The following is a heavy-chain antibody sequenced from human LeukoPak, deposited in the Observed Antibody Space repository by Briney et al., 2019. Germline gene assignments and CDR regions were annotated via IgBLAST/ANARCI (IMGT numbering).Heavy chain of an antibody. CDR3: ARDRRRLRGQNGDGDAFDI. Sequence: PGGSLRLSCTASGFSVGGNYISWVRQAPGKGLEWVSIFYIEGRAFHAASVKGRFTMSRDISKNSVDLQMNSLRAEDTAVYFCARDRRRLRGQNGDGDAFDIWGQGTRVTVSS. V-gene: IGHV3-53*01. CDR2: FYIEGRA. D-gene: IGHD2-8*01. J-gene: IGHJ3*02. CDR1: GFSVGGNY.